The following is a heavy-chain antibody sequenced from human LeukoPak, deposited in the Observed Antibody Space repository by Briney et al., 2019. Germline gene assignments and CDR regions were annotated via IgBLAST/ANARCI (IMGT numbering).Heavy chain of an antibody. CDR3: AGQDIVVVATATRAFDI. J-gene: IGHJ3*02. CDR2: IYPGDSDT. CDR1: GYTFTGYW. Sequence: GESLKISCKGPGYTFTGYWIAWVRQMPGKGLEWMGIIYPGDSDTRYSPSFQGQVTISADKSISTAYLQWSSLKASDTAMYYCAGQDIVVVATATRAFDIWGQGTMVTVSS. D-gene: IGHD2-15*01. V-gene: IGHV5-51*01.